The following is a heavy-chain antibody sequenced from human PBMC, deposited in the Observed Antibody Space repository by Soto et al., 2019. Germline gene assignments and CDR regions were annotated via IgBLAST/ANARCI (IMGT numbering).Heavy chain of an antibody. CDR1: GDSISSYY. CDR3: ARHAQGVVVTGSLDY. V-gene: IGHV4-59*08. CDR2: ISYSGTT. D-gene: IGHD2-21*02. J-gene: IGHJ4*02. Sequence: VQLQESGPGLVKPSETLSLTCTVSGDSISSYYWSWIRLSPGKGLEWVGYISYSGTTNYNPSLRRRVTISIDTSKDLSALKLSFVTAADTAMYYCARHAQGVVVTGSLDYWGQGTLFTVSA.